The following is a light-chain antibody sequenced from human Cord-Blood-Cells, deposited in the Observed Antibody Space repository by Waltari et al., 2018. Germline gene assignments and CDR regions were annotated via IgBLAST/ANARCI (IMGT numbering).Light chain of an antibody. Sequence: QSVLTQPPSASGTTGQRVTIPSSGSSPNNVSNTVHWYPQLTGTAPKLLIHSNNHRPSGVPARFSGSESGTSASLAIRGLQSEDEADYYCAAWDDSLNGPVFGGGTKLTVL. V-gene: IGLV1-44*01. CDR1: SPNNVSNT. J-gene: IGLJ3*02. CDR3: AAWDDSLNGPV. CDR2: SNN.